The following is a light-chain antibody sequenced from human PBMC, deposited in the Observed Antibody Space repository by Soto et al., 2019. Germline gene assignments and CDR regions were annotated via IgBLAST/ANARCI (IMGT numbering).Light chain of an antibody. J-gene: IGLJ1*01. CDR1: SSVVGGYNY. CDR3: CSYSGSYTYV. CDR2: DVS. V-gene: IGLV2-11*01. Sequence: QSALTQPRSVSGSPGQSVTISCTGTSSVVGGYNYVSWYQQHPGKAPKLMIYDVSKRPSGVPDRFSGSKSGNSASLTISGLQADYEADYYCCSYSGSYTYVFGSRTKVTVL.